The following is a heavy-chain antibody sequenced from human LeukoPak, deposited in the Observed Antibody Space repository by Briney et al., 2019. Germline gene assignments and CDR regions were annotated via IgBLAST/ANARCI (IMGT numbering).Heavy chain of an antibody. CDR2: ISGYTANT. CDR3: AKDQRYKFGPSWHFDL. D-gene: IGHD1-1*01. CDR1: IYTSRRYS. Sequence: SVSLSREMSIYTSRRYSTSWGRGAPGQGLEWIGWISGYTANTNYAQKFQGRVTMTTDTSTSTAYMDLRSLTSDDTAMYYCAKDQRYKFGPSWHFDLWGRGTLVTVSS. V-gene: IGHV1-18*01. J-gene: IGHJ2*01.